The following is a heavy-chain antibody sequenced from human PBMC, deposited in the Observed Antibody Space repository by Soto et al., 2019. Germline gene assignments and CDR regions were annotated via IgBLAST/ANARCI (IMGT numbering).Heavy chain of an antibody. CDR2: IKGDGSSM. CDR3: GRGIRNYYGVDV. V-gene: IGHV3-74*01. Sequence: EVQLVESGGGLVQPGGSLRLSCAASGFTFSSYWMHWVRQVPGKGLVWVSRIKGDGSSMNYADSVKGRFTISRDNAKNTLYVPLNSLTAEDTAVYYCGRGIRNYYGVDVWGQGTTVTVSS. CDR1: GFTFSSYW. J-gene: IGHJ6*02. D-gene: IGHD5-18*01.